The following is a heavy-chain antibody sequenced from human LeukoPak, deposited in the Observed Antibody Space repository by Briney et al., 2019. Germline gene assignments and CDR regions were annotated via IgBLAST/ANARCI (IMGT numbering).Heavy chain of an antibody. Sequence: GKSLRLSCAASGFIFSHYGMHWVRQAPGKGLEWVGVIWSDATNRFYGASVKGRFTISRDNSQNTVFLQMNSLRAEDTAIYYCARDAQRGFDYSNSLEYWGHGTLVTVSS. D-gene: IGHD4-11*01. CDR3: ARDAQRGFDYSNSLEY. V-gene: IGHV3-33*01. CDR1: GFIFSHYG. CDR2: IWSDATNR. J-gene: IGHJ4*01.